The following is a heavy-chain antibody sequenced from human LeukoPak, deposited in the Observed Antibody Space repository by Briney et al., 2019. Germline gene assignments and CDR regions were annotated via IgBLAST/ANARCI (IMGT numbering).Heavy chain of an antibody. J-gene: IGHJ4*02. V-gene: IGHV3-23*01. CDR3: AKDRMVYGY. CDR1: GFTFSTSA. Sequence: GGSLRLSCAASGFTFSTSAMSWVRQAPGKGLEWVSAISGSGAKTYYADSVKGRFTVSRDNSKNTLYLQMNSLRGEDTAVYYCAKDRMVYGYWGQGTLVAVSS. D-gene: IGHD2-8*01. CDR2: ISGSGAKT.